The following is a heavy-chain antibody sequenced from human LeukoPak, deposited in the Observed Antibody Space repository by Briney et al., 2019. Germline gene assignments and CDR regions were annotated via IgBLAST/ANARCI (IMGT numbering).Heavy chain of an antibody. V-gene: IGHV7-4-1*02. CDR1: GYTFTTYA. J-gene: IGHJ4*02. Sequence: GASVRVSCKASGYTFTTYAMTWVRQAPGQGLEWLGRINTNTGSPTYAQGFTRRFVLSLDTSVRTAYLQISSLRAEDTAVYYCARGGRQCQDYWGQGTLVTVSS. CDR2: INTNTGSP. CDR3: ARGGRQCQDY. D-gene: IGHD1-26*01.